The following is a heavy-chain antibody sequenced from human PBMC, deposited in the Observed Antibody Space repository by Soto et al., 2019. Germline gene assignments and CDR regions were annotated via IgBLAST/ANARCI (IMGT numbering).Heavy chain of an antibody. V-gene: IGHV3-53*01. D-gene: IGHD1-26*01. J-gene: IGHJ5*02. CDR3: ARPHSAAFAWAAES. CDR1: GFSVSSNY. CDR2: VSDVERA. Sequence: EVWLVESGGGLIQPGGSLRLSCVVSGFSVSSNYMSWVRQAPGKGLEWVTVVSDVERANYADSVKGRFTVSRDISKRTVFLQMNSLRAEDTAVYYCARPHSAAFAWAAESWGQGTLVIVSS.